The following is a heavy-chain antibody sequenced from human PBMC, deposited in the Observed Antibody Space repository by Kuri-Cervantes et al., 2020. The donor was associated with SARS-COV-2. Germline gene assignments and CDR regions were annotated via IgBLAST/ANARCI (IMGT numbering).Heavy chain of an antibody. D-gene: IGHD6-13*01. CDR1: GGSFSGYY. Sequence: SETLSLTCAVYGGSFSGYYWSWIRQPPGKGLEWIGEINHSGSTNYNPSLKSRVTISVDTSKNQFSLKLSSVTAADTAVYYCAKDLGQQQFYYWGQGTLVTVSS. V-gene: IGHV4-34*01. CDR2: INHSGST. J-gene: IGHJ4*02. CDR3: AKDLGQQQFYY.